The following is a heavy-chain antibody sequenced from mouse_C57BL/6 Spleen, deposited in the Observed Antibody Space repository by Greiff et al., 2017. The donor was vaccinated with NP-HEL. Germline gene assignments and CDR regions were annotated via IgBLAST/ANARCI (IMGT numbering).Heavy chain of an antibody. CDR2: IINKANGYTT. Sequence: EVMLVESGGGLVQPGGSLSLSCAASGFTFTDYYMSWVRQPPGQALYLFFFIINKANGYTTEYSASVKGRFTISRDNSQRILYLQMNALRAEDSATYYCARFSDSLDYWGQGTTLTVSS. V-gene: IGHV7-3*01. CDR1: GFTFTDYY. D-gene: IGHD3-2*01. J-gene: IGHJ2*01. CDR3: ARFSDSLDY.